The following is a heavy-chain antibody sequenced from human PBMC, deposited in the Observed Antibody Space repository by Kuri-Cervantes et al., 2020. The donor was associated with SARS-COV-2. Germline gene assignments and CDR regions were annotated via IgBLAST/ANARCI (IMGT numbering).Heavy chain of an antibody. J-gene: IGHJ6*02. D-gene: IGHD3-22*01. CDR2: VSWNGSRT. V-gene: IGHV3-19*01. CDR1: GFTFSNSD. CDR3: VRVRWSITVIVVVISFYYYYGMDV. Sequence: GGSLRLSCAASGFTFSNSDMNWVRQAPGKGLEWVSGVSWNGSRTHYADSVKGRFIISRDNSRNFLYQQMNSLRPEDMAVYYCVRVRWSITVIVVVISFYYYYGMDVWGQGTTVTVSS.